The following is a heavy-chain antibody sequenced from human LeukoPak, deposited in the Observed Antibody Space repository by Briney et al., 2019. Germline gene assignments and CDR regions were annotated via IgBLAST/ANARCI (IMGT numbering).Heavy chain of an antibody. D-gene: IGHD3-10*01. J-gene: IGHJ4*02. V-gene: IGHV6-1*01. Sequence: SQTLSLTCAISGDSVSSNSAAWNWIRQTPSRGLEWLGRTYYRSKWYNDYAVSVKSRITINPDTSKNQFSLKLSSVTAADTAVYYCAREVYYYGSGSYFNYWGQGTLVTVSS. CDR3: AREVYYYGSGSYFNY. CDR1: GDSVSSNSAA. CDR2: TYYRSKWYN.